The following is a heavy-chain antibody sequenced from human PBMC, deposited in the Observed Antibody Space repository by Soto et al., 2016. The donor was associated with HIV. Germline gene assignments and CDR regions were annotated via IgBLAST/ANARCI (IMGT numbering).Heavy chain of an antibody. CDR2: INYDGTIK. D-gene: IGHD6-19*01. Sequence: EVQLVESGGGLVQPGGSLRLSCAASGFTFSKYKMNWVRQAPGKGLEWISDINYDGTIKNYADSVKGRFTISRDNAKNSLYLQMDSLRAEDTAVYYCARDGQWHPLDYWGQGNPWSPSPQ. CDR3: ARDGQWHPLDY. V-gene: IGHV3-48*03. CDR1: GFTFSKYK. J-gene: IGHJ4*02.